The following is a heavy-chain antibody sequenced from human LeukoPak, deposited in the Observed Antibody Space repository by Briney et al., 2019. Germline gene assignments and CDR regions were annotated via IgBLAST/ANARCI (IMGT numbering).Heavy chain of an antibody. D-gene: IGHD3-9*01. CDR2: INHSGST. V-gene: IGHV4-34*01. CDR1: GGSFSGYY. CDR3: ARGGKLRYFDWLENPFDY. J-gene: IGHJ4*02. Sequence: RPSETLSLTCAVYGGSFSGYYWSWIRQPPGKGLEWIGEINHSGSTNYNPSLKSRVTISVDTSKNQFSLKLSSVTAADTAVYYCARGGKLRYFDWLENPFDYWGQGTLVTVSS.